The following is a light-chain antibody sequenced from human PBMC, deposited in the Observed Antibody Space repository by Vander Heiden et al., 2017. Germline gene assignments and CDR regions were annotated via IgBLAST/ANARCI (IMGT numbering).Light chain of an antibody. CDR1: SSNIGSNT. V-gene: IGLV1-44*01. Sequence: QSVLPQPPSASGTPGQRVTISCSGSSSNIGSNTVNWYQQLPGTAPKLLIYSNNQRPSGVPDRFSGSKSGTSASLAISGLQAEDEADYYCAAGDDSLNGVVFGGGTKLTVL. J-gene: IGLJ2*01. CDR3: AAGDDSLNGVV. CDR2: SNN.